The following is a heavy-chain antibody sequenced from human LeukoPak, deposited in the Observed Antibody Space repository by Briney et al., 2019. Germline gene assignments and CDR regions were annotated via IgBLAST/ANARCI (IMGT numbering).Heavy chain of an antibody. CDR2: ISGSGGST. V-gene: IGHV3-23*01. CDR1: GFTFSSYA. J-gene: IGHJ5*02. D-gene: IGHD1-20*01. CDR3: ANHRDITWFDP. Sequence: GGSLRLSCAASGFTFSSYAMSWVRQAPGKGLEWVSTISGSGGSTYYADSVKGRFTISRDNSKNTLYLQMNSLRAEDTAVYYCANHRDITWFDPWGQGTLVTVSS.